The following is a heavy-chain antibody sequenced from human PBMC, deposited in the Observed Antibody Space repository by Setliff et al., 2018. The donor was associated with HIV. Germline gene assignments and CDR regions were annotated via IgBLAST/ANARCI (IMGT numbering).Heavy chain of an antibody. D-gene: IGHD2-2*01. CDR3: VKDEEYIGVVSATMNMPGYYHYYYMDV. J-gene: IGHJ6*03. V-gene: IGHV3-48*01. CDR2: IRSGSGTV. Sequence: GGSLRLSCAASGFTFSSYSMNWVRQSPGKGLEWVSYIRSGSGTVYYADSVRGRFTMSRDNADRSLYLQMNSLRAEDTAVYYCVKDEEYIGVVSATMNMPGYYHYYYMDVWGKGSTVTVSS. CDR1: GFTFSSYS.